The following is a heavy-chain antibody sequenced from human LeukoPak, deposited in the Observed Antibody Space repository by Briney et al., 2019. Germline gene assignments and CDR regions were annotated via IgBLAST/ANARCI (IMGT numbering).Heavy chain of an antibody. CDR1: GGSFSGYY. Sequence: PSETLSLTCAVYGGSFSGYYWSWIRQPPGKGLEWIGEINHSGSTNYNPSLKSRVTISIDTSKNQFSLKLSSVTAADTAVYYCARGLKRLGAAGSRLTPGNYYMDVWGKGTTVPVSS. CDR3: ARGLKRLGAAGSRLTPGNYYMDV. CDR2: INHSGST. J-gene: IGHJ6*03. D-gene: IGHD6-13*01. V-gene: IGHV4-34*01.